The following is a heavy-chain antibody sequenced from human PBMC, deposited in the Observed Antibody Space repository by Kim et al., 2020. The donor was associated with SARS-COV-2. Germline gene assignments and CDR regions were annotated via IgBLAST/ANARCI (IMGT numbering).Heavy chain of an antibody. CDR2: ISWRSEYI. CDR1: GFTFSSYC. Sequence: GGSLRLSCSVSGFTFSSYCMNWVRQAPGKGLEWVSSISWRSEYIYYADSVKGRFTISRDNAKNSLYLQMNSLRADDMAVYYCATAHGIGNYYFDYWGQGTLVTVSS. CDR3: ATAHGIGNYYFDY. D-gene: IGHD1-1*01. V-gene: IGHV3-21*01. J-gene: IGHJ4*02.